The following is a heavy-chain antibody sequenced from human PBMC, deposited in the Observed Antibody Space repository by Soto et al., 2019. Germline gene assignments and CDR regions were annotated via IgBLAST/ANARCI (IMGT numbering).Heavy chain of an antibody. V-gene: IGHV3-23*01. CDR1: GFTFSSYA. CDR2: ISGSGGST. J-gene: IGHJ4*02. CDR3: ATDQLSLLNYDY. D-gene: IGHD1-1*01. Sequence: PGGSLRLSCAASGFTFSSYAMSWVRQAPGKGLEWVSAISGSGGSTYYADSVKGRFTISRDNSKNTLYLQMNSLRAEDTAVYYCATDQLSLLNYDYWGQGTLVTVSS.